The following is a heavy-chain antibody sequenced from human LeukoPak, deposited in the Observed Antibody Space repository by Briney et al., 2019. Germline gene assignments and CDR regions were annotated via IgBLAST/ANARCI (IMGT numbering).Heavy chain of an antibody. J-gene: IGHJ4*02. D-gene: IGHD3-16*01. CDR3: ARGQGGLLSYFDY. Sequence: PGGSLRLSCAASGFTFSNYVMHWVRQAPGKGLEWVKVISYDGSNKYYADSVKGRFTISRDNSKNTLYLQMNSLRAEDTAVYYCARGQGGLLSYFDYWGQGTLVTVSS. CDR2: ISYDGSNK. V-gene: IGHV3-30*04. CDR1: GFTFSNYV.